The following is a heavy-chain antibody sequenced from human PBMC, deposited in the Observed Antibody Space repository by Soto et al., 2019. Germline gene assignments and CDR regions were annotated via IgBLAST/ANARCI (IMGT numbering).Heavy chain of an antibody. Sequence: EVQLLESGGGLVQPGGSLRLSCAASGFTFSSYAMSWVRQAPGKGLEWVSAISGSGGSTYYADSVKGLFTISRDNSKNTLYLQMNSLRALDTAVYYCASPVVYSSSWYRYFDLWGRGTLVTVSS. CDR2: ISGSGGST. J-gene: IGHJ2*01. CDR3: ASPVVYSSSWYRYFDL. V-gene: IGHV3-23*01. CDR1: GFTFSSYA. D-gene: IGHD6-13*01.